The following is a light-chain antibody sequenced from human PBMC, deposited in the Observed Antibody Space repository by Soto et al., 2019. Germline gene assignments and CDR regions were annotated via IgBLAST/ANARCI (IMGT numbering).Light chain of an antibody. J-gene: IGKJ5*01. Sequence: DIVMTQPPLSLPVTPGEPASISCRSSQSLLYSNGKNYLNWYLQKPGQSPQLLIYFGSTRASAVPDRFSGSGSGTDFTLKISRVEAEDVGVYYCLQALQTPPTFGQGTRLEMK. CDR2: FGS. V-gene: IGKV2-28*01. CDR3: LQALQTPPT. CDR1: QSLLYSNGKNY.